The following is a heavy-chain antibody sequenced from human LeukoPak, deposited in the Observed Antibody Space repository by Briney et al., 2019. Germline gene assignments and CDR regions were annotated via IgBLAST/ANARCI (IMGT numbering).Heavy chain of an antibody. J-gene: IGHJ6*03. V-gene: IGHV4-34*01. D-gene: IGHD2-21*02. Sequence: SETLSVSCGVYGGSFNGYYWSWIRQPPGKGLEWIGEISHSGNTNYNPSLKSRVTMSVDMSTKQLSLRLSSVTAADTAVYYCARCLIVTLAARGYRCYMDVWGNGTTVAVSS. CDR2: ISHSGNT. CDR1: GGSFNGYY. CDR3: ARCLIVTLAARGYRCYMDV.